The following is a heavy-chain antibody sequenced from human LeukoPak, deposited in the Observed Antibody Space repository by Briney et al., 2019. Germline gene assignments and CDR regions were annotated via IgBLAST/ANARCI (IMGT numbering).Heavy chain of an antibody. D-gene: IGHD6-6*01. Sequence: GGSLRLSCAASGFAVSSNYMSWVRQAPGKGLEWVSVIYSGGSTYYADSVKSRFTISRDNSKNTLYLQMNNLRAEDTAVYYCARDLLGTSSPIWGQGTLVTVSS. V-gene: IGHV3-66*01. CDR3: ARDLLGTSSPI. CDR2: IYSGGST. J-gene: IGHJ4*02. CDR1: GFAVSSNY.